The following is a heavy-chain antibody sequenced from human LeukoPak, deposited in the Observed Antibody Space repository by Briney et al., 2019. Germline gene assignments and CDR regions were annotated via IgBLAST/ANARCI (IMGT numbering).Heavy chain of an antibody. CDR2: IKSKTDGGTT. V-gene: IGHV3-15*01. D-gene: IGHD3-10*01. CDR3: TTHDLWFGELLLDY. Sequence: PGGSLRLSCVASGFTFSNYAMSWVRQAPGKGLEWVGRIKSKTDGGTTDYAAPVKGRFTISRDDSKNTLYLQMNSLKTEDTAVYYCTTHDLWFGELLLDYWGQGTLVTVSS. J-gene: IGHJ4*02. CDR1: GFTFSNYA.